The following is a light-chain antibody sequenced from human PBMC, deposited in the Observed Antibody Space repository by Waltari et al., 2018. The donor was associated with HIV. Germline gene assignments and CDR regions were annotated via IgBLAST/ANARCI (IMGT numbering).Light chain of an antibody. CDR3: SSYTSSSTWV. J-gene: IGLJ3*02. Sequence: QSALPQPASVSGSPGQSLTISCTGTSSDVGGYNYVSWYQQHPGKAPKLMIYDVSNRPSGVSNRFSGSKSGNTASLTISGLRAEDEADYYCSSYTSSSTWVFGGGTKLTVL. CDR1: SSDVGGYNY. CDR2: DVS. V-gene: IGLV2-14*01.